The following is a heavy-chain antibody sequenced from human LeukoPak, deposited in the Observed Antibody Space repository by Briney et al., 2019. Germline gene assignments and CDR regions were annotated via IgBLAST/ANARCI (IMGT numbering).Heavy chain of an antibody. V-gene: IGHV3-11*01. J-gene: IGHJ6*02. CDR1: GFIFSNYW. CDR2: ISSSGSTI. Sequence: GGSLRLSCEASGFIFSNYWMTWVRQAPGKGLEWVSYISSSGSTIYYADSVKGRFTISRDNAKNSLYLQMNSLRAEDTAVYYCARAPGGGGPGPYYYGMDVWGQGTTVTVSS. D-gene: IGHD2-15*01. CDR3: ARAPGGGGPGPYYYGMDV.